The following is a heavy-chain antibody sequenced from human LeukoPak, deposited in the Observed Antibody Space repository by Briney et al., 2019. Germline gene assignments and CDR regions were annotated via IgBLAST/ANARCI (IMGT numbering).Heavy chain of an antibody. CDR1: GGSISSSIYY. CDR3: ARRAGLPKNYYYYYYMDV. V-gene: IGHV4-39*07. D-gene: IGHD1-7*01. Sequence: SETLSLTCTVSGGSISSSIYYWGWIRQPPGKGLEWIGSIYYSGSTYYNPSLKSRVTISVDTSKNQFSLKLSSVTAADTAVYYCARRAGLPKNYYYYYYMDVWGKGTTVTISS. CDR2: IYYSGST. J-gene: IGHJ6*03.